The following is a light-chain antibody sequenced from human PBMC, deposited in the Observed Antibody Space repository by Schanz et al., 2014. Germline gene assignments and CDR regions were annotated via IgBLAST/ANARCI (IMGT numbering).Light chain of an antibody. CDR2: DVS. CDR3: SSYAGSDNLI. J-gene: IGLJ2*01. V-gene: IGLV2-8*01. CDR1: SSDVGGYNY. Sequence: QSALTQPASVSGSPGQSITISCTGGSSDVGGYNYVSWYQQHPGKAPKLMIYDVSNRPSGVPDRFSGSKSGSTASLTVSGLQDDDEADYYCSSYAGSDNLIFGGGTKLTVL.